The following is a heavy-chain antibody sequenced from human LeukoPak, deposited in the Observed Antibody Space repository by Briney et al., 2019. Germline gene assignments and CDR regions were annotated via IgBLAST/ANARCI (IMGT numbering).Heavy chain of an antibody. J-gene: IGHJ6*03. Sequence: GGSLRLSCAASGFTFSSYSMNWVRQAPGKGLEWVSSISSSSSYIYYADSVKGRLTISRDNAKNSLYLQMNSLRAEDTAVYYCARDATMVPLYYYYYMDVWGKGTTVTVSS. CDR2: ISSSSSYI. CDR1: GFTFSSYS. D-gene: IGHD3-10*01. CDR3: ARDATMVPLYYYYYMDV. V-gene: IGHV3-21*01.